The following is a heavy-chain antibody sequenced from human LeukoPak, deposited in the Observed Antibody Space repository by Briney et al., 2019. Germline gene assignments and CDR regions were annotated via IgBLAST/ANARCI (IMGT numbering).Heavy chain of an antibody. D-gene: IGHD6-19*01. CDR2: ISSSGSTI. CDR1: GFTFSSYE. J-gene: IGHJ4*02. V-gene: IGHV3-48*03. CDR3: ARVYSSGRYIDY. Sequence: PGGSLRLSCAASGFTFSSYEMNWVRQAPGKGLEWVSYISSSGSTIYYADSVKGRFTISRDNAKNSLYLQMNSLRAEDTAVYYCARVYSSGRYIDYWGQGTLVTVSS.